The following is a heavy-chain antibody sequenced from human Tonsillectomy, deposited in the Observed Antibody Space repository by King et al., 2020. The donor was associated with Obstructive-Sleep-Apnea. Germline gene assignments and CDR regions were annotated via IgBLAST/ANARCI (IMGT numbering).Heavy chain of an antibody. J-gene: IGHJ6*02. CDR1: GYTFTGYY. Sequence: VQLVESGAEVKKPGASVKVSCKASGYTFTGYYMHWVRQAPGQGLEWMGRINPNSGGTNYAQKFQGRVTMTRATAISTAYSELSRLRSDDTVVYYCARARGGYDVEVNYYYYGMDVWGQGTTVTVS. CDR3: ARARGGYDVEVNYYYYGMDV. CDR2: INPNSGGT. V-gene: IGHV1-2*05. D-gene: IGHD5-12*01.